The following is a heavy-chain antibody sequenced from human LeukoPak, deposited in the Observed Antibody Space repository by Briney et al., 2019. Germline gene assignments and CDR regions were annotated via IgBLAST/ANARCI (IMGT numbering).Heavy chain of an antibody. D-gene: IGHD3-16*02. CDR3: ARVYTFGGVIVGQDY. V-gene: IGHV3-21*01. Sequence: GGSLRLSCVASESTLNRHFMNWVRQAPGKGLEWVSSISSSGTHRNYADSVKGRFTISSDIAQKSVYLQMDSLRAEDTAVYYCARVYTFGGVIVGQDYWGQGTLVTVSS. CDR1: ESTLNRHF. J-gene: IGHJ4*02. CDR2: ISSSGTHR.